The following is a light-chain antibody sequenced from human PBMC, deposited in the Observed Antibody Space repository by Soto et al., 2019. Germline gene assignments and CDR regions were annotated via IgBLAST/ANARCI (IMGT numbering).Light chain of an antibody. J-gene: IGKJ2*01. Sequence: EIVMTQSPATLSVSPGERATLSCRASQSISNSLAWYQQKPGQAPSLLIYGASTRATGIPARFSGSGSWTEFTPTISSLQSEDSAVYYCQQYNNWPPRTFGQGTKLEIK. V-gene: IGKV3-15*01. CDR2: GAS. CDR3: QQYNNWPPRT. CDR1: QSISNS.